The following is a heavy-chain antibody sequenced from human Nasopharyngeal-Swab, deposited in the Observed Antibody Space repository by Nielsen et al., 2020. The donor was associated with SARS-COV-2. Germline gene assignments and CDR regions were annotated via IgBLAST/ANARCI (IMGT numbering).Heavy chain of an antibody. Sequence: GESLKISCAASGFTFSSYSMNWVRQAPGKGLEWVSSISSSSSYIYYADSVKGRFTISRDNAKNSLYLQMNSLRAEDTAVYYCARGGQGYDWLGHLGAFDIWGQGTMVTASS. CDR2: ISSSSSYI. D-gene: IGHD3-22*01. V-gene: IGHV3-21*01. J-gene: IGHJ3*02. CDR1: GFTFSSYS. CDR3: ARGGQGYDWLGHLGAFDI.